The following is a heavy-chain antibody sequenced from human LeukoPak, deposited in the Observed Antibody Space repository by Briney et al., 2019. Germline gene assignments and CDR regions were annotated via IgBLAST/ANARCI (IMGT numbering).Heavy chain of an antibody. Sequence: SETLSLTCTVSGGSISSYYWSWIRQPAGKGLEWIGEINHSGSTNYNPSLKSRVTISVDTSKNQFSLKLSSVTAADTAVYYCARGRAVVATRLDYWGQGTLVTVSS. CDR2: INHSGST. J-gene: IGHJ4*02. D-gene: IGHD5-12*01. CDR3: ARGRAVVATRLDY. V-gene: IGHV4-34*01. CDR1: GGSISSYY.